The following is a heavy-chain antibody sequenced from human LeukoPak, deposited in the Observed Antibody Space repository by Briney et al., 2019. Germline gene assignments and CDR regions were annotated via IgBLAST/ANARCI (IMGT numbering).Heavy chain of an antibody. CDR3: ASEFCSSYFDS. J-gene: IGHJ4*02. Sequence: PGGTLTLSCAASGFTFSSYDMNWVRQTPARGLEWIGFISSGGDVMKYADSVKDRFAISRDNAKQSLYLQMSSLRAEDTAFYYCASEFCSSYFDSWGQGTLVTVSS. CDR2: ISSGGDVM. CDR1: GFTFSSYD. V-gene: IGHV3-48*03. D-gene: IGHD2-2*01.